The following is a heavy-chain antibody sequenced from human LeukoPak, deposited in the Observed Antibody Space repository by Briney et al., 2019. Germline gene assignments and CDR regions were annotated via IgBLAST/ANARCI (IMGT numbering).Heavy chain of an antibody. Sequence: GGSLRLSCAASGFTFSSYSMNWVRQAPGKGLEWVSSISSSSSYIYYAESVKGRFTISRDNAKNSLYLQMNSLRAEDTAVYYCARDYYDSSGYPTHFDYWGQGTLVTVSS. CDR1: GFTFSSYS. V-gene: IGHV3-21*01. J-gene: IGHJ4*02. CDR2: ISSSSSYI. D-gene: IGHD3-22*01. CDR3: ARDYYDSSGYPTHFDY.